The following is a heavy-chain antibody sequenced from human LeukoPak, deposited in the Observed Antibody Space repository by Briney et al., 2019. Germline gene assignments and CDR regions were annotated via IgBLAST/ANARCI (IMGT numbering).Heavy chain of an antibody. J-gene: IGHJ4*02. CDR3: ASLRRGYF. CDR2: IDPSDSYT. V-gene: IGHV5-10-1*01. D-gene: IGHD5-12*01. CDR1: GYSFSSYW. Sequence: GESLKISCKGSGYSFSSYWIGWVRQMPGKGLEWMGRIDPSDSYTNYSPSFQGHLTISADKSISTAYLQWSSLKASDTAIYYCASLRRGYFWGQGTLVTVSS.